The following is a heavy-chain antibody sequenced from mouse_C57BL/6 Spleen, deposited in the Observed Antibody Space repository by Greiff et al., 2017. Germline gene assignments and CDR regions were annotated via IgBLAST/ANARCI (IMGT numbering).Heavy chain of an antibody. V-gene: IGHV1-4*01. D-gene: IGHD2-4*01. CDR3: ARSDSDY. CDR1: GYAFTSYT. CDR2: IYPRGGYT. Sequence: VQREQSGAELARPGASVKMSCKASGYAFTSYTMHWVKQRPGQGLEWIGYIYPRGGYTKYNQKFKDKATLTADKSSSTAYMQLSSLTSEYSAVNECARSDSDYWGQGTTLTVSS. J-gene: IGHJ2*01.